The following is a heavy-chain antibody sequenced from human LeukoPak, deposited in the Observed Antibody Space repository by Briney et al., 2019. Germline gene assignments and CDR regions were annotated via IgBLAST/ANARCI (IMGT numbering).Heavy chain of an antibody. CDR2: ISSNGGGT. V-gene: IGHV3-64*01. J-gene: IGHJ4*02. D-gene: IGHD3-22*01. CDR3: ARERYDSSGYWYLDY. CDR1: GFTFSSYG. Sequence: GGSLRLSCAVSGFTFSSYGMHWVRQAPGKGPEYVSAISSNGGGTYYANSVKGRFTISRDNSKNTLYLQMGSLRTEDMAVYYCARERYDSSGYWYLDYWGQGTLVTVSS.